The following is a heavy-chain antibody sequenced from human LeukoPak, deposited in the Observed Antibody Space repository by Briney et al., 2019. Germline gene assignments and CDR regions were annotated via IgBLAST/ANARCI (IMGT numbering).Heavy chain of an antibody. CDR2: IISYNGKT. CDR3: ARAPTHGDAFDI. CDR1: GYTFTNYG. Sequence: GASVKVSCKTSGYTFTNYGINWVRQAPGQGLEWMGWIISYNGKTNYAQKFQGRVTITRNTSISTAYMELSSLRSEDTAVYYCARAPTHGDAFDIWGQGTMVTVSS. D-gene: IGHD4-11*01. J-gene: IGHJ3*02. V-gene: IGHV1-8*03.